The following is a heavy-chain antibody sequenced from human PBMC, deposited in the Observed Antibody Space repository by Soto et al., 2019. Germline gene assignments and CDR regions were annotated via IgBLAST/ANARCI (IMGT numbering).Heavy chain of an antibody. CDR2: IIPIFGTT. D-gene: IGHD6-19*01. J-gene: IGHJ4*02. CDR1: GGTFSSYA. Sequence: QVQLVQSGAEVKKAGSSVKVSCKASGGTFSSYAISWVRQAPGQGLEWMGVIIPIFGTTNYAQKFQGRVMITADESTSSVDMELSSLRADDTAVYSCTREGAVAGFDYWGQGTLVTVSS. CDR3: TREGAVAGFDY. V-gene: IGHV1-69*12.